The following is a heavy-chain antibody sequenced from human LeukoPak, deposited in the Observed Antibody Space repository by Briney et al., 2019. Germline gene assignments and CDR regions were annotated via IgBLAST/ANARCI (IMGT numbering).Heavy chain of an antibody. V-gene: IGHV4-4*07. CDR2: TYTSGGT. CDR3: AIVGRHGDPEIHFDY. D-gene: IGHD4-17*01. CDR1: LGSLTSYY. J-gene: IGHJ4*02. Sequence: ETLSDTCMHSLGSLTSYYRCSMRPPAGGGGEWIGRTYTSGGTNYNHCLKSRVTMSVDTSKNQFPLKLSSVTAADTAVYYCAIVGRHGDPEIHFDYWGQGTLVTVPS.